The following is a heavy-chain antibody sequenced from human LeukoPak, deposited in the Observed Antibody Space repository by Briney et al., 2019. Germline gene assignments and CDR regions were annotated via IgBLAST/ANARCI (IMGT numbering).Heavy chain of an antibody. Sequence: SSETLSLTCTVSGGSISSSSYYWGWIRQPPGKGLEWIGSIYYSGSTYYNPSLKSRVTISVDTSKNQFSLKLSSATAADTAVYYCAREDSYSSSWADAFDIWGQGTMVTVSS. J-gene: IGHJ3*02. V-gene: IGHV4-39*07. CDR1: GGSISSSSYY. D-gene: IGHD6-13*01. CDR3: AREDSYSSSWADAFDI. CDR2: IYYSGST.